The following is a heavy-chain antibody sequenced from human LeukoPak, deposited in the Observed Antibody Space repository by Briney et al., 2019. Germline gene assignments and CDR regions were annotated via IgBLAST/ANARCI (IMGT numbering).Heavy chain of an antibody. D-gene: IGHD6-19*01. CDR1: GGSFSGYY. CDR3: ARTAVAGCKTCFDY. CDR2: INHSGST. Sequence: SETLSLICAVYGGSFSGYYWSWIRQPPGKGLEWIGEINHSGSTNYNPSLKSRVTISVDTSKNQFSLKLSSVTAADTAVYYCARTAVAGCKTCFDYWGQGTLVTVSS. V-gene: IGHV4-34*01. J-gene: IGHJ4*02.